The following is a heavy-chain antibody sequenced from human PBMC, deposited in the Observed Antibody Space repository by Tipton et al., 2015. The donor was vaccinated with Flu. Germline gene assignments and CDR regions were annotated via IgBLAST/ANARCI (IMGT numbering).Heavy chain of an antibody. CDR2: IYYSGST. J-gene: IGHJ6*02. V-gene: IGHV4-59*08. CDR1: GGSISSYY. Sequence: TLSLTCTVSGGSISSYYWSWIRQPPGKGLEWIGYIYYSGSTNYNPSLKSRVTISVDTSKNQFSLKLSSVTAADTAVYYCARHVKFTVTYPFYCYYGMDVWGQGTTVPVSS. D-gene: IGHD4-17*01. CDR3: ARHVKFTVTYPFYCYYGMDV.